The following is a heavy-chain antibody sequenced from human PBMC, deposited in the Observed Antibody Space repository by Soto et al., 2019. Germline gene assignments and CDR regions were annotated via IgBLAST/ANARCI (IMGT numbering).Heavy chain of an antibody. CDR1: GGSISSGGYY. J-gene: IGHJ5*02. CDR2: IYYSGST. D-gene: IGHD2-2*01. CDR3: ARGFVVVVPAASNWFDP. V-gene: IGHV4-31*03. Sequence: SETLSLTCTVSGGSISSGGYYWSWIRQHPGKGLEWIGYIYYSGSTYYNPSLKSRVTISVDTSKNQFSLKLSSVTAADTAVYYCARGFVVVVPAASNWFDPWGQGTLVTVSS.